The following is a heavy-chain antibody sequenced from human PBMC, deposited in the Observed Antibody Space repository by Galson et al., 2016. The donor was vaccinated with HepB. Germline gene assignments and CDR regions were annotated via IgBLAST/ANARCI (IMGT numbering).Heavy chain of an antibody. CDR2: INRDGSST. Sequence: SLRLSCAASGFTFSNYWMHWVLQAPGKGLVWVSTINRDGSSTSYADSVRGRLTISRDNAKNTLYLQMNSLRAEDTAVYYCARQQQLLFYYYGMDVWGQGTTVNVSS. J-gene: IGHJ6*02. CDR1: GFTFSNYW. V-gene: IGHV3-74*01. CDR3: ARQQQLLFYYYGMDV. D-gene: IGHD6-13*01.